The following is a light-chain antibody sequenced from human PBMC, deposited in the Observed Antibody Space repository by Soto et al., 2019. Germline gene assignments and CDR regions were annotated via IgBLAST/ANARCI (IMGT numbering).Light chain of an antibody. CDR3: QQSYSTLLT. V-gene: IGKV1-39*01. CDR1: QSISGY. CDR2: ATS. J-gene: IGKJ5*01. Sequence: DIQMTQSPSSLSAFVGDRVTITCRASQSISGYLNWYQQKPGKAPKLLIFATSSLQSGVPSRFSGSGSGTDFTLTISSLQREDFAIYYCQQSYSTLLTFGQGTRLEMK.